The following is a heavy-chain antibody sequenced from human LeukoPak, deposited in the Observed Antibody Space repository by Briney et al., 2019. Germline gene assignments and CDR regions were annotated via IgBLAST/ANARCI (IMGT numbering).Heavy chain of an antibody. CDR2: ISYDGSNK. CDR1: GFTFSSYA. J-gene: IGHJ4*02. V-gene: IGHV3-30-3*01. Sequence: EAGGSLRLSCAASGFTFSSYAMHWVRQAPGKGLEWVAVISYDGSNKYYADSVKGRFTISRDNSKNTLYLQMNSLKTEDTALYSCTRAVMVDAAAKELFDSWGQGTLVTVSS. CDR3: TRAVMVDAAAKELFDS. D-gene: IGHD2-8*01.